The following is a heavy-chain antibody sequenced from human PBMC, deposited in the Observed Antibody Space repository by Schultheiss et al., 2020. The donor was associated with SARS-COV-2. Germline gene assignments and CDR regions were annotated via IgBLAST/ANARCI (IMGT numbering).Heavy chain of an antibody. CDR2: ISSNGGST. J-gene: IGHJ4*02. Sequence: GESLKISCAASGFTFSSYAMAWVRQAPGKGLEYVSAISSNGGSTYYADSVKGRFTISRDNSKNTLYLQMNSLKTEDTAVYYCTRDQGIVWGYYFDYWGQGTLVTVSS. D-gene: IGHD5/OR15-5a*01. CDR1: GFTFSSYA. V-gene: IGHV3-64*04. CDR3: TRDQGIVWGYYFDY.